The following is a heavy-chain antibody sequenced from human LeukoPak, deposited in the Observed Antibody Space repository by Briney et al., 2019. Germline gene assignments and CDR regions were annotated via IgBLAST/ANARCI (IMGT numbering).Heavy chain of an antibody. D-gene: IGHD6-19*01. V-gene: IGHV4-39*07. CDR2: IYHSGST. Sequence: PSETLSLTCTVSGGSISTSNYYWGWIRQPPGKGLEWIGSIYHSGSTYYNPSLKSRVTISVDTSKNQFSLKLSSVTAADTAVYYCATFTGYSSGWYSSSFDYWGQGTLVTVSS. CDR1: GGSISTSNYY. J-gene: IGHJ4*02. CDR3: ATFTGYSSGWYSSSFDY.